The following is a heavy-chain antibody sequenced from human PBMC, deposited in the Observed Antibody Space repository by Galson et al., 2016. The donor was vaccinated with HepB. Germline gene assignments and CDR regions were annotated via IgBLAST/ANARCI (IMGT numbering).Heavy chain of an antibody. D-gene: IGHD3-22*01. V-gene: IGHV6-1*01. CDR1: GDSVSSSSAA. CDR2: TYYRSKWYN. J-gene: IGHJ4*02. Sequence: CAISGDSVSSSSAAWNWIRQSPSRGLEWLGRTYYRSKWYNDYALSVKSRISIDPDTSKNQFSLQLNSVTPEDTAVYYCAACSFDSSGYAEGFDYWGQGTLVTVSS. CDR3: AACSFDSSGYAEGFDY.